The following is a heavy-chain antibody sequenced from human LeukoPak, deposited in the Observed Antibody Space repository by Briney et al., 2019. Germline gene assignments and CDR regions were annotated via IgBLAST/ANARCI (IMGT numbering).Heavy chain of an antibody. CDR1: GFTFSSYW. CDR2: INHNGNVN. V-gene: IGHV3-7*03. Sequence: GGSLRLSCAASGFTFSSYWMNWARQAPGKGLEWVASINHNGNVNYYVDSVKGRFTISRDNAKNSLYLQMSNLRAEDTAVYYCAREQYDYGAPFDYWGQEPWSPSPQ. D-gene: IGHD4-17*01. J-gene: IGHJ4*01. CDR3: AREQYDYGAPFDY.